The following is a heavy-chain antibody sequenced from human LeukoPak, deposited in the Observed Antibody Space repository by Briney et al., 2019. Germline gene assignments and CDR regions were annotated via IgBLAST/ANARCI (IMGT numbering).Heavy chain of an antibody. J-gene: IGHJ5*02. D-gene: IGHD4-17*01. CDR1: GFTFSSYG. CDR2: IRYDGSNK. V-gene: IGHV3-30*02. CDR3: AKDYGDYFHDWFDP. Sequence: PGGSLRLPCAASGFTFSSYGMHWVRQAPGKGLEWVAFIRYDGSNKYYADSVKGRFTISRDNSKNTLYLQMNSLRAEDTAVYYCAKDYGDYFHDWFDPWGQGTLVTVSS.